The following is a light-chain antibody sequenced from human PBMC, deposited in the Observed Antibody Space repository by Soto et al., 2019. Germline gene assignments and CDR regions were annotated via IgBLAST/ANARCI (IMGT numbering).Light chain of an antibody. J-gene: IGLJ1*01. V-gene: IGLV1-40*01. CDR2: GNT. Sequence: QAVVTQPPSVSGAPGQRVTISCTGSSSNIGAGYEVHWYQHLPGKAPKLLIYGNTNRPSGVPDRFSGSKSGTSASLAITGLQAEDEADYHCQSYDSSLSASYVFGGGTKVTVL. CDR1: SSNIGAGYE. CDR3: QSYDSSLSASYV.